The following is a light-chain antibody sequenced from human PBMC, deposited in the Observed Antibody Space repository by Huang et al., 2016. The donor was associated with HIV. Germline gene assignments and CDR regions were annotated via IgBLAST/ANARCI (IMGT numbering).Light chain of an antibody. CDR3: HQYYNSPQT. CDR1: QSVFHTSNNRNY. J-gene: IGKJ1*01. V-gene: IGKV4-1*01. Sequence: DIVVTQSPGSLALSLGERAAINCTSSQSVFHTSNNRNYLSWYQVKPGQSPQLRIYWASTRESGVPDRFRGSGSGTDFTLTITSLQAEDVAVYYCHQYYNSPQTFGQGTKVEV. CDR2: WAS.